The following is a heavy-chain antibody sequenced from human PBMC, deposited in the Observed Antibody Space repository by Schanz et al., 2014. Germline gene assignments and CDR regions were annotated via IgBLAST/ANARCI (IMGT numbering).Heavy chain of an antibody. CDR1: GFTFSSYD. Sequence: VQLVESGGGVVQPGRSLRLSCVASGFTFSSYDVFWVRQAPGKGPEWVSYIRSSSTPIYYADSVKGRFTISRDNGKNSLSLQMNSMRVEDAAVYYCAKGGPGGSGSYSADGGMDVWGQGTTVTVSS. J-gene: IGHJ6*02. CDR3: AKGGPGGSGSYSADGGMDV. D-gene: IGHD3-10*01. V-gene: IGHV3-48*01. CDR2: IRSSSTPI.